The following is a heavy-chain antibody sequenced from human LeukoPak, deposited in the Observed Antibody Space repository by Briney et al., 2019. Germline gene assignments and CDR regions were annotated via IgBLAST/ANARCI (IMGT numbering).Heavy chain of an antibody. J-gene: IGHJ4*02. CDR1: GFTLSSYE. D-gene: IGHD1-26*01. Sequence: PGGSLRLSCAASGFTLSSYEMNWVRQAPGKGLEWVSSISSSSSYIYYADSVKGRFTISRDNAKNSLYLQMNSLRAEDTAVYYCARENVGATIFDYWGQGTLVTVSS. CDR3: ARENVGATIFDY. V-gene: IGHV3-21*01. CDR2: ISSSSSYI.